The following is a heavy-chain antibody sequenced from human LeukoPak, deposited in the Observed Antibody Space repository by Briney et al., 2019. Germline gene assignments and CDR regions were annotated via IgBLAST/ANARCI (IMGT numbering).Heavy chain of an antibody. CDR1: GFTFTSSA. Sequence: SVKVSCKASGFTFTSSAMQWVRQARGQRLEWIGWIVVGSGNTNYAQKFQERVTITRDMSTSTAYMELSSLRSEDTAVYYCAARQYLLQNRGYYYYGMDVWGQGTTVTVSS. V-gene: IGHV1-58*02. CDR3: AARQYLLQNRGYYYYGMDV. D-gene: IGHD2-2*01. J-gene: IGHJ6*02. CDR2: IVVGSGNT.